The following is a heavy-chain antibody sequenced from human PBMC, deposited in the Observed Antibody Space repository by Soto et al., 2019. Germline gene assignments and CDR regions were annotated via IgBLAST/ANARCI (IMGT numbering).Heavy chain of an antibody. CDR2: IKEDGSEK. CDR3: SSERVALNWNSYTF. V-gene: IGHV3-7*05. J-gene: IGHJ4*02. CDR1: GFTFRTYW. D-gene: IGHD1-7*01. Sequence: PGGSLRLSCSASGFTFRTYWMSWVRQAPGKGLEWVAHIKEDGSEKYYVDSVKGRFTISRDNAKNSLFLHMNSLRAEDTAVYYCSSERVALNWNSYTFWCQGTLVTVSS.